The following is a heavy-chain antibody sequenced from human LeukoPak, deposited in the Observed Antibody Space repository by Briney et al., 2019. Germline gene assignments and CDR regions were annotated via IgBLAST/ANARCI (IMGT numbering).Heavy chain of an antibody. CDR3: ARDAHYYDSSGYY. CDR1: GFTFSSYW. V-gene: IGHV3-7*01. D-gene: IGHD3-22*01. Sequence: GGSLRLSCAASGFTFSSYWMSWVRQAPGKGLEWVANIQQDGSEKYYVDSVKGRFTISRDNAKNSLYLQMNSLRAEDTAVYYCARDAHYYDSSGYYWGQGTLVTVSS. J-gene: IGHJ4*02. CDR2: IQQDGSEK.